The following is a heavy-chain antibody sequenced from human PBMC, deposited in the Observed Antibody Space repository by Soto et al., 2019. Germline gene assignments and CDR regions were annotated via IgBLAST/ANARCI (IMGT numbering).Heavy chain of an antibody. CDR1: GFTFSSYA. CDR2: ISGSGGST. Sequence: GGSLRLSCAASGFTFSSYAMSWVRQAPGKGLEWVSAISGSGGSTYYADSVKGRFTISRDNSKNTLYLQMNSLRAEETAVYYCAKDYDILTGFRNWFDPWGQGTLVTVSS. D-gene: IGHD3-9*01. J-gene: IGHJ5*02. V-gene: IGHV3-23*01. CDR3: AKDYDILTGFRNWFDP.